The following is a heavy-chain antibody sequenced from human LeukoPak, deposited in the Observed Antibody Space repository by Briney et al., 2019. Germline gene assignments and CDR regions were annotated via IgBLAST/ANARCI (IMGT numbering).Heavy chain of an antibody. J-gene: IGHJ5*02. CDR3: ARDRYYYDSSGPSWRWFDP. Sequence: PSETLSLTCAVYGGSFSGYYWSWIRQPPGKGLEWIGEINHSGSTNYNPSLKSRVTMSVDTSKNQFSLKLSSVTAADTAVYYCARDRYYYDSSGPSWRWFDPWGQGTLVTVSS. CDR2: INHSGST. V-gene: IGHV4-34*01. D-gene: IGHD3-22*01. CDR1: GGSFSGYY.